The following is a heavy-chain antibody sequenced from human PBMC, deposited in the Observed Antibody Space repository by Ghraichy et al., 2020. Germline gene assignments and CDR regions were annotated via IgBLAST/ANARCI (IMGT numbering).Heavy chain of an antibody. CDR3: ARGSYPFNY. D-gene: IGHD1-26*01. CDR2: IKEDRSEN. V-gene: IGHV3-7*03. CDR1: GFTFGSYW. Sequence: GGPLRLSCAASGFTFGSYWMGWVRQAPGKGLEWVANIKEDRSENHYVDSVKGRFTISRDNAENSLYLQMNSLRVEDTAVYYCARGSYPFNYWGQGTLVTVSS. J-gene: IGHJ4*02.